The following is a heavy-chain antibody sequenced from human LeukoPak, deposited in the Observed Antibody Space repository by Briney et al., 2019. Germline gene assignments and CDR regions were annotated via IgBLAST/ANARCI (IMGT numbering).Heavy chain of an antibody. D-gene: IGHD1-26*01. Sequence: PSETLSLTCNISDAYIGSPFWSWIRLPPGKGLEWIGSISYRGRTNYSPSLKSRATMSMDTSKSQLSLVLTSVTAADTALYYCARDRSGSYYTFDMWGQGTMVTVSS. V-gene: IGHV4-59*11. CDR2: ISYRGRT. J-gene: IGHJ3*02. CDR1: DAYIGSPF. CDR3: ARDRSGSYYTFDM.